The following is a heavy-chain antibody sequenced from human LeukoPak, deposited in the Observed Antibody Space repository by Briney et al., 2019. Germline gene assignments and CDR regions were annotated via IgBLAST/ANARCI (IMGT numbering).Heavy chain of an antibody. D-gene: IGHD3-3*01. Sequence: ASVKVSCKVSGYTLTELSMHWVRQATGKGREWMGGFDPEDGETIYAQKFQGRVTMTEDRSTDTAYMELSSLRSEDTAVYYCARQASITIFGVVINELYYFDYWGQGTPVTVSS. J-gene: IGHJ4*02. CDR2: FDPEDGET. CDR1: GYTLTELS. V-gene: IGHV1-24*01. CDR3: ARQASITIFGVVINELYYFDY.